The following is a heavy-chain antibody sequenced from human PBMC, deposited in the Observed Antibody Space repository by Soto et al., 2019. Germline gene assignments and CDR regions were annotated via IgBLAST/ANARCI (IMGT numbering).Heavy chain of an antibody. CDR3: APHVHCSGGSCHYDAFDI. D-gene: IGHD2-15*01. CDR2: IRDGGEST. Sequence: EVQLLESGGGLVQPGESLRLSCAFSGFIFGNYMMTWVRQAPGKGVEWVSTIRDGGESTYYADSVKGRFTISRDNSKNTLYLQMDSLGVEDTAVYYCAPHVHCSGGSCHYDAFDIRGQGTMVTVSS. V-gene: IGHV3-23*01. CDR1: GFIFGNYM. J-gene: IGHJ3*02.